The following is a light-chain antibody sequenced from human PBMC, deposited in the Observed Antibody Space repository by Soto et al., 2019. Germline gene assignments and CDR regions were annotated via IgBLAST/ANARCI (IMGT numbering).Light chain of an antibody. CDR3: QQYYATPPYT. Sequence: DIVMTQSPDSLAVFLGERATINCKFSQSVLYSSNNKNYLAWYQQKAGQPPKLLIYWASTRESGVPDRFSGSGSGTDFTLTISSLQAEDVAVYYCQQYYATPPYTFGQGTKLEIK. CDR2: WAS. V-gene: IGKV4-1*01. J-gene: IGKJ2*01. CDR1: QSVLYSSNNKNY.